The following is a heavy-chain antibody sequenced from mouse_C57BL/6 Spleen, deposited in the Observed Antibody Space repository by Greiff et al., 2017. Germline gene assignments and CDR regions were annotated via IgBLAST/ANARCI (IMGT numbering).Heavy chain of an antibody. Sequence: QVQLQQPGAELVKPGASVTLSCKASGYTFTSYWMHWVKQRPGQGLEWIGMIHPNSGSTNYNEKFKSKATLTVDKSSSTAYMQLSSLTSEDSAVYYCARSYGKPYAMDYWGQGTSVTVSS. D-gene: IGHD2-10*02. CDR3: ARSYGKPYAMDY. V-gene: IGHV1-64*01. CDR2: IHPNSGST. J-gene: IGHJ4*01. CDR1: GYTFTSYW.